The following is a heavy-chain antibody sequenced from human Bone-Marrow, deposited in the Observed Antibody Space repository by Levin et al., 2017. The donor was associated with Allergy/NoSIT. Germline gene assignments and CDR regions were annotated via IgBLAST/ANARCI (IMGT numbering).Heavy chain of an antibody. CDR2: IHQSGTT. CDR3: ARDFGDLSCRGGACYTGFYYKGLDV. J-gene: IGHJ6*02. CDR1: GYSIPSGYY. Sequence: SQTLSLTCTVSGYSIPSGYYWTWLRQSPGKGLEWIGSIHQSGTTYYNPSLKSRVTISMDRLWNEFALNLSAVTAADSAIYHCARDFGDLSCRGGACYTGFYYKGLDVWGRGTSVTVSS. D-gene: IGHD2-21*01. V-gene: IGHV4-38-2*02.